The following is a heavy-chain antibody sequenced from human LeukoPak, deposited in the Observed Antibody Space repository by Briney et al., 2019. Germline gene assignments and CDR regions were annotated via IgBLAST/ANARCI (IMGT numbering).Heavy chain of an antibody. Sequence: RGVSLRLPCAASGFILSSYWMHWVRQAPGKGLVWVSRHNSAGSSTRYADYVKGRFTMSRENAKHTLYLTMNSVRAEDTAVYYCARHGAPYSSRWYGNWFDPWGEGTLVTVSS. V-gene: IGHV3-74*01. J-gene: IGHJ5*02. D-gene: IGHD6-13*01. CDR3: ARHGAPYSSRWYGNWFDP. CDR2: HNSAGSST. CDR1: GFILSSYW.